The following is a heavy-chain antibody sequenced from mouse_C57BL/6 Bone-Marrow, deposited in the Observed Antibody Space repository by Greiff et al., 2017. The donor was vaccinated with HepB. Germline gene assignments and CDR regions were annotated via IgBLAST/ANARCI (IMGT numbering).Heavy chain of an antibody. D-gene: IGHD2-3*01. CDR2: ISSGGSYT. Sequence: DVMLVESGGDLVKPGGSLKLSCAASGFTFSSYGMSWVRQTPDKRLEWVATISSGGSYTYYPDSVKGRFTISRDNAKNTLYLQMSSLKSEDTAMYYCARHDGYFDYWGQGTTLTVSS. CDR3: ARHDGYFDY. CDR1: GFTFSSYG. V-gene: IGHV5-6*02. J-gene: IGHJ2*01.